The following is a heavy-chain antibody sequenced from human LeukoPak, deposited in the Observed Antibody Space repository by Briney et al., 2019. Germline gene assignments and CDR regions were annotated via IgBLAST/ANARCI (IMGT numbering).Heavy chain of an antibody. Sequence: SVKVPCKASGGTFSSYAISWVRQAPGQGLEWMGRIIPIFGTANYAQKFQGRVTITTDESTSTAYMELSSLRSEDTAVYYCARTPYSGSQFDYWGQGTLVTVSS. V-gene: IGHV1-69*05. CDR2: IIPIFGTA. D-gene: IGHD1-26*01. CDR3: ARTPYSGSQFDY. J-gene: IGHJ4*02. CDR1: GGTFSSYA.